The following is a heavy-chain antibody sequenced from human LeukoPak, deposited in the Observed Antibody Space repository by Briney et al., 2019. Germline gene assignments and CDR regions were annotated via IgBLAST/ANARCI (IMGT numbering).Heavy chain of an antibody. CDR1: GGSINSYY. D-gene: IGHD3-22*01. Sequence: SQTLSLICNVSGGSINSYYWSWIRQPPGKGLVWIGYIYTSGSTNYNPSLKSRVTISVDTSKNQFSLKLSSVTAADTAVYYCARYDSSGYYYRDTFDYWGQGTLVTVSS. CDR3: ARYDSSGYYYRDTFDY. CDR2: IYTSGST. V-gene: IGHV4-4*09. J-gene: IGHJ4*02.